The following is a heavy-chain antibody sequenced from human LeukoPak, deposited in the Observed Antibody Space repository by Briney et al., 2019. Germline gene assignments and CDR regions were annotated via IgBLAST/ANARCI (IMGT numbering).Heavy chain of an antibody. CDR1: SASLNDYY. Sequence: SETLSLTCAVSSASLNDYYWSWIRQPPGKGLEWVGYISDSGNTNYNPSLESRVTISVDTSKNQFSLKLSSVTAADTAVYYCARLRIAAAGELPFDYWGQGTLVTVSS. CDR3: ARLRIAAAGELPFDY. CDR2: ISDSGNT. J-gene: IGHJ4*02. D-gene: IGHD6-13*01. V-gene: IGHV4-59*01.